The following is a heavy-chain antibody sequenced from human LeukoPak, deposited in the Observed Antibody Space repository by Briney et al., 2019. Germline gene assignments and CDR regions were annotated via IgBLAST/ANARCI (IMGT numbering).Heavy chain of an antibody. V-gene: IGHV1-18*01. CDR3: ARASATQANWFDP. CDR2: ISAFNGDT. J-gene: IGHJ5*02. D-gene: IGHD2-15*01. CDR1: GYTFSNYG. Sequence: ASVKVSCKASGYTFSNYGVTWLRQAPGQGLEWMGWISAFNGDTNYAQKFQGRVTMTTETSTTTAYMELRSLRSDDTAVHYCARASATQANWFDPWGQGTLVTVSS.